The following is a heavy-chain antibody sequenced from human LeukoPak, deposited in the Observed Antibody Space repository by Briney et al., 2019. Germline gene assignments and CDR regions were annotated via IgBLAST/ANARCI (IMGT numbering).Heavy chain of an antibody. V-gene: IGHV3-23*01. CDR1: GFTFSSYA. CDR2: ISSSGDST. J-gene: IGHJ4*02. CDR3: AKAKYCSAGTCYFDY. D-gene: IGHD2-15*01. Sequence: GGSLRLSCAASGFTFSSYAMSWVRQAPGKGLEWVSTISSSGDSTYYADSVKGRFTISRDNSKNTLYLQMSSLRAEDTAVYYCAKAKYCSAGTCYFDYWGEGTLVTVSS.